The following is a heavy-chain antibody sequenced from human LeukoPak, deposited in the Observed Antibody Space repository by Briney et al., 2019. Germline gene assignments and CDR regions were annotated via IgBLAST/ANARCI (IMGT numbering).Heavy chain of an antibody. J-gene: IGHJ6*02. Sequence: GGSLRLSCAASGFTFSSYGMHWVRQAPGKGLEWVAVISYDGSNKYYADSVKGRFTISRDNSKNTLYLQMNSLRAEDTAVYYCARDAGYCSSTSCQVYYGMDVWGQGTTVTVSS. CDR2: ISYDGSNK. CDR3: ARDAGYCSSTSCQVYYGMDV. V-gene: IGHV3-30*03. CDR1: GFTFSSYG. D-gene: IGHD2-2*01.